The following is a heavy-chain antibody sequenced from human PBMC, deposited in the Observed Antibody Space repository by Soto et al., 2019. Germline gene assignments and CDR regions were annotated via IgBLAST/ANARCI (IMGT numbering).Heavy chain of an antibody. CDR2: IYYSGST. V-gene: IGHV4-59*01. CDR1: CGSISSYN. CDR3: ARAATMYYYYYGMDV. J-gene: IGHJ6*02. D-gene: IGHD6-25*01. Sequence: SKTLSLTCTVLCGSISSYNWSGFRQPPGKGLEWIGYIYYSGSTNYNPSLKSRVTISVDTSKNQFSLKLSSVTAADTAVYYCARAATMYYYYYGMDVWGQGTTVTVSS.